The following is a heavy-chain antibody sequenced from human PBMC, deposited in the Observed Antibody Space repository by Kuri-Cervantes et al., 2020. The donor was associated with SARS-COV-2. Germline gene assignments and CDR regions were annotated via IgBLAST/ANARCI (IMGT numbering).Heavy chain of an antibody. D-gene: IGHD1-1*01. V-gene: IGHV1-18*01. CDR1: GHPFTSYG. CDR3: ARDSLERTMDV. CDR2: ISAYSGNT. Sequence: ASVKVSCKASGHPFTSYGISWVRQAPGQGLEWMGWISAYSGNTNYAQKLQGRVTMTTDTSTSTAYMELRSLRSDDTAVYYCARDSLERTMDVWGKGTTVTVSS. J-gene: IGHJ6*03.